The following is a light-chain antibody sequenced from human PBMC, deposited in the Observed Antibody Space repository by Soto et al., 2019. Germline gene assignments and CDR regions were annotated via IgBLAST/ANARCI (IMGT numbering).Light chain of an antibody. Sequence: QSALTQPASVSGSPGQSITISCTGTSSDVGYYNLVSWYQQHPGKAPKLMIYDVSKRPSGVSDRCSGSKSGNTASLTISGLQAEDEADYYCCSYAGSSFYVFGTGTKVTVL. V-gene: IGLV2-23*02. CDR1: SSDVGYYNL. J-gene: IGLJ1*01. CDR3: CSYAGSSFYV. CDR2: DVS.